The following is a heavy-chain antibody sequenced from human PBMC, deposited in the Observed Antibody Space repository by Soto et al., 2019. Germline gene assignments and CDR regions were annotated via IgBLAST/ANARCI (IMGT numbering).Heavy chain of an antibody. CDR2: MNPNSGNT. CDR3: ARGAYSSGWYPYDAFDI. CDR1: GYTFTSYD. J-gene: IGHJ3*02. D-gene: IGHD6-19*01. Sequence: ASVKVSCKASGYTFTSYDINWVRQATGRGLEWMGWMNPNSGNTGYAQKFQGRVTMTRNTSISTAYMELSSLRSEDTAVYYCARGAYSSGWYPYDAFDIWGQGTMVTVSS. V-gene: IGHV1-8*01.